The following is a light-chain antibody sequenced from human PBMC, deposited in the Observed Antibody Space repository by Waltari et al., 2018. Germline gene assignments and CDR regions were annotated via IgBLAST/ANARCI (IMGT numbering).Light chain of an antibody. V-gene: IGKV3-20*01. J-gene: IGKJ1*01. CDR3: QHYVRLPAT. CDR2: AAS. Sequence: EIVLTQSPGTLSLSLGERATLSCRASQSVSRTLAWYQQKPGQAPSLLIYAASTRAPGIPDRFSGSGSGTDFSLTISRLEPEDFSVYYCQHYVRLPATFGQGTKVEIK. CDR1: QSVSRT.